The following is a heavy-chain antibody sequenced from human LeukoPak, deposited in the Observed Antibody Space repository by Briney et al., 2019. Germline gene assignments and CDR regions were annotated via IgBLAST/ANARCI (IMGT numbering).Heavy chain of an antibody. J-gene: IGHJ4*02. CDR2: ISGSSRYI. D-gene: IGHD3-22*01. CDR3: ARVNSALVVSSEGSWAGSLGFDH. CDR1: GIPFSNYT. Sequence: PGGSLRLSCAASGIPFSNYTLTWVRQAPGKGLVWVSSISGSSRYIHYSDSVRGRFSISRDNAKNSVYLQMDSLTADDTAVYYCARVNSALVVSSEGSWAGSLGFDHWGQGKLGIVSS. V-gene: IGHV3-21*06.